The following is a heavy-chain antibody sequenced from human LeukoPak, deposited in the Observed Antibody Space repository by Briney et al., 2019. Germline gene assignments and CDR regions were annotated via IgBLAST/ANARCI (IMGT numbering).Heavy chain of an antibody. CDR1: GFTFSSYS. V-gene: IGHV3-21*01. D-gene: IGHD4-23*01. J-gene: IGHJ3*02. CDR3: ARVLGNSVDAFDI. Sequence: GGSLRLSCAASGFTFSSYSMNWVRQAPGKGLEWVSSISSSSSYIYYADSVKGRFTISRDNAKNSLYLQMNSLRAEDTAVYYCARVLGNSVDAFDIWGQGTMVTVSS. CDR2: ISSSSSYI.